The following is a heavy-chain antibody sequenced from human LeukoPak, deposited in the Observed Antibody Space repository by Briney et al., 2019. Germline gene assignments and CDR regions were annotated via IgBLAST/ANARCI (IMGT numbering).Heavy chain of an antibody. CDR1: GFTFSSYS. CDR2: ISTSSSYI. J-gene: IGHJ3*02. Sequence: GGSLRLSCAASGFTFSSYSMNWVRQAPGKGLEWVSSISTSSSYIYSADSVRGRFTISRDNAKNSLYLQMNSLRAEDTAVYYCARLHISGWYFDIWGQGTMVTVSS. D-gene: IGHD6-19*01. CDR3: ARLHISGWYFDI. V-gene: IGHV3-21*01.